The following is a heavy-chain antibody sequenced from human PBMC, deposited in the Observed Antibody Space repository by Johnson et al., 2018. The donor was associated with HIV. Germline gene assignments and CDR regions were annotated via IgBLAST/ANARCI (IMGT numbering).Heavy chain of an antibody. CDR2: ISSSGDTI. V-gene: IGHV3-11*04. Sequence: QVQLVESGGGLVQSGGSLRLSCAASGFSFSDYYMSWIRQAPGKGLEWVSYISSSGDTISYADSVQGRFTISRDNAKNSLSLQINSLRAEDTAMYYCARDYYYFDSRAYYDAFDIWGQGTMVTVSS. CDR3: ARDYYYFDSRAYYDAFDI. D-gene: IGHD3-22*01. J-gene: IGHJ3*02. CDR1: GFSFSDYY.